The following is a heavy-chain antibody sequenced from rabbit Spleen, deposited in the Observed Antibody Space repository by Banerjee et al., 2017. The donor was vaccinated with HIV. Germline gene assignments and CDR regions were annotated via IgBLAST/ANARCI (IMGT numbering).Heavy chain of an antibody. D-gene: IGHD1-1*01. V-gene: IGHV1S45*01. CDR1: GVSFSDNYW. CDR2: IEGGSSSFT. Sequence: QEKLVESGGDLVKPGASLTLTCTASGVSFSDNYWMCWVCQAPGKGLEWIACIEGGSSSFTYFASWAKGRFTISKTSSTTVTLQMTSLTAADTATYFCARDTSSSFSSYGMDLWGQGTLVTVS. CDR3: ARDTSSSFSSYGMDL. J-gene: IGHJ6*01.